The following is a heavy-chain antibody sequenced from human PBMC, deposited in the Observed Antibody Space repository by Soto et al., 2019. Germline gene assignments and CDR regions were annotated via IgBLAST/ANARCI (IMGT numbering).Heavy chain of an antibody. CDR3: ARDPGISSGWYYFGY. CDR1: GFTFSNDW. Sequence: GGSLRLSCAASGFTFSNDWMTWVRQAPGKGLEWVASVKQDGSEIYYGDSVKGRFTISRDNAKNSLFLQLNSLRAEDTAMYYCARDPGISSGWYYFGYWGQGTLVTVSS. CDR2: VKQDGSEI. V-gene: IGHV3-7*05. J-gene: IGHJ4*02. D-gene: IGHD6-19*01.